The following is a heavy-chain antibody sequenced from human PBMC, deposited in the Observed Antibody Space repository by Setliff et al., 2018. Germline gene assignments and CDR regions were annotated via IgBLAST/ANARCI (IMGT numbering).Heavy chain of an antibody. CDR3: ATNSGGNTIDAFDI. J-gene: IGHJ3*02. Sequence: ASVKVSCKVSGYTLTELSMHWVRQAPGKGLEWMGGFDPEDGETIYAQKFQGRVTMTRDTSISTAYMELSSLTSEDTAVYYCATNSGGNTIDAFDIWGQGTKVTVSS. V-gene: IGHV1-24*01. CDR1: GYTLTELS. D-gene: IGHD2-15*01. CDR2: FDPEDGET.